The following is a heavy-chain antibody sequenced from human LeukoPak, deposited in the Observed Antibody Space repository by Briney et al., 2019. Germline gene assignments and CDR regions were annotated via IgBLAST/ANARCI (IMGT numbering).Heavy chain of an antibody. J-gene: IGHJ4*02. V-gene: IGHV3-11*01. CDR2: ISSSGSTI. CDR3: ATQRTGNHY. D-gene: IGHD1-14*01. Sequence: GGSLRLSCAASGSTFTYAYMSWVRQAPGKGLEWVSYISSSGSTIYYADSVKGRFTISRDNAKNSLYLQMNSLRAEDTAVYYCATQRTGNHYWGQGTLVTVSS. CDR1: GSTFTYAY.